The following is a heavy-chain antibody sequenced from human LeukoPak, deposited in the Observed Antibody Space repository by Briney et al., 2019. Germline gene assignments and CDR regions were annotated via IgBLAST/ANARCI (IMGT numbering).Heavy chain of an antibody. CDR2: ISAYNGNT. Sequence: ASVKVSCKASGGTFSSYAISWVRQAPGQGLEWMGWISAYNGNTNYAQKLQGRVTMTTDTSTSTAYMELRSLRSDDTAVYYCARNEQWLNWFDPWGQGTLVTVSS. D-gene: IGHD6-19*01. J-gene: IGHJ5*02. CDR1: GGTFSSYA. V-gene: IGHV1-18*01. CDR3: ARNEQWLNWFDP.